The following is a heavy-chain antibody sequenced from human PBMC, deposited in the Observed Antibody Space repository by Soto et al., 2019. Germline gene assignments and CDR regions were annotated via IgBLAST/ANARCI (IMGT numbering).Heavy chain of an antibody. J-gene: IGHJ1*01. Sequence: EVQLVESGGGLVQPGRSLRLSCAASGFTFDDYAMHWVRQAPGKGLEWVSGISWNSGSIGYADSVKGRFTISRDNAKNDLYLQMNSLRAEVTALYYCAKDRPSSSWYGFQHWGQGTLVTVSS. D-gene: IGHD6-13*01. CDR1: GFTFDDYA. V-gene: IGHV3-9*01. CDR2: ISWNSGSI. CDR3: AKDRPSSSWYGFQH.